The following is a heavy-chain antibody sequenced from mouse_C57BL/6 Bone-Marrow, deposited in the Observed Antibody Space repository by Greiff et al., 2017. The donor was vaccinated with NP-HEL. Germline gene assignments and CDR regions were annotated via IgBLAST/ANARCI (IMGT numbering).Heavy chain of an antibody. J-gene: IGHJ4*01. CDR3: ARIYDGYLYAMDY. CDR2: IYWDDDK. D-gene: IGHD2-3*01. V-gene: IGHV8-12*01. Sequence: QVTLKESGPGILQSSQTLSLTCSFSGFSLSTSGMGVSWIRQPSGKGLEWLAHIYWDDDKRYNPSLKCRLTLSKDTSRNQIFLKITSVDTADTATYFCARIYDGYLYAMDYWGQGTSVTVSS. CDR1: GFSLSTSGMG.